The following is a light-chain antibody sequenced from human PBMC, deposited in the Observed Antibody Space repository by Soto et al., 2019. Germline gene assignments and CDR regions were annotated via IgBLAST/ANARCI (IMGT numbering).Light chain of an antibody. CDR2: AAS. J-gene: IGKJ5*01. CDR3: QQLNSYPIT. V-gene: IGKV1-9*01. Sequence: DIQLTQSPSFLSASVGDRVSITCRASQGISGYLAWFQQRPGKAPKLLIYAASTLQSGVPSRFSGSGSGTEFTLTINSLQPEDFATYFCQQLNSYPITFGQGTRLEIK. CDR1: QGISGY.